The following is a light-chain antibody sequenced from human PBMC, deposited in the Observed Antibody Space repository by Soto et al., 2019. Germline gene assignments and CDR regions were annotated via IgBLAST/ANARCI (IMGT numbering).Light chain of an antibody. Sequence: DIQMTQSPSSLSASIGDTVTITCWASQSIASFLNWLQLKPGKAPNLLISDTSTLQSGVPSRFSGGGSGTEFTLTIRSLQPEDSALYFCLQDYSPLLAFGAGTRVEIK. J-gene: IGKJ4*01. V-gene: IGKV1-39*01. CDR2: DTS. CDR1: QSIASF. CDR3: LQDYSPLLA.